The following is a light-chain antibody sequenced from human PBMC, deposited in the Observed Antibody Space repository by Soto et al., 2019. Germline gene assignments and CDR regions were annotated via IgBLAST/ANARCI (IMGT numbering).Light chain of an antibody. CDR3: QQYNDWPPIT. CDR2: DVS. J-gene: IGKJ5*01. Sequence: EIVLTQSPATLSLSPGARATLSCRASQSVSSYLAWYQQKPGQAPSLLIYDVSHRATGIPARFSGSGSGTDFTLTISSLEPEDFAVYYCQQYNDWPPITFGQGTRLEIK. V-gene: IGKV3-11*01. CDR1: QSVSSY.